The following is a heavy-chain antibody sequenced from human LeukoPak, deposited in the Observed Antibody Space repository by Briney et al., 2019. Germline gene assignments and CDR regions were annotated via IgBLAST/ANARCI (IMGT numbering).Heavy chain of an antibody. CDR2: IYISWSI. CDR1: GGSISSASYY. V-gene: IGHV4-61*02. D-gene: IGHD4-17*01. J-gene: IGHJ4*02. Sequence: SETLSLTCSVSGGSISSASYYWSWIRQPAGKGLEWIGRIYISWSINYSSSLKSRVTISVDTSKTQFSLRLSSVTAADTAVYYCAREREGPYGYLDYWGQGTLVTVSS. CDR3: AREREGPYGYLDY.